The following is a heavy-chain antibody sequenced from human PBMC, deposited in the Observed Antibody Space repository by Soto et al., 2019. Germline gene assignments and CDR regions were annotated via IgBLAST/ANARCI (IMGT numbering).Heavy chain of an antibody. CDR3: ARGMTTVAYGMDV. V-gene: IGHV4-59*01. Sequence: QVQLQESGPGLVKPSETLSLTCTVSGGSISSYYWSWIRQPPGKGLEWIGYIYYSGSTNYNPSLKSRVTISVDTSKNQFSLKLSSVTAADTAVYYCARGMTTVAYGMDVWGQGTTVTVSS. J-gene: IGHJ6*02. CDR2: IYYSGST. CDR1: GGSISSYY. D-gene: IGHD4-4*01.